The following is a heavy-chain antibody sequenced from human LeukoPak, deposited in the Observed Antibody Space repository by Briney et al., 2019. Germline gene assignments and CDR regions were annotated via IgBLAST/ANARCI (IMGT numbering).Heavy chain of an antibody. Sequence: GGSLRLSCAASGFTLSQYAMHWVRQAPGKGLEWVAAIWYDGSNDYYADSVKGRFTISRDNSKNTLSLQINSLRAEDTAVYYCAREADCSGGSCYRGAFDIWGQGTMVTVSS. D-gene: IGHD2-15*01. CDR2: IWYDGSND. V-gene: IGHV3-33*01. J-gene: IGHJ3*02. CDR3: AREADCSGGSCYRGAFDI. CDR1: GFTLSQYA.